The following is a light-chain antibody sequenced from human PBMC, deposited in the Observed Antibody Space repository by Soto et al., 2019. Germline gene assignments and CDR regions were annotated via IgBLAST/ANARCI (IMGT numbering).Light chain of an antibody. J-gene: IGKJ4*01. V-gene: IGKV1-5*03. CDR3: QQYKTYST. Sequence: ILMTQSPSTLSASVGDRVTITCRASQTIDSWLAWYQQKPGKAPKVLIYKASTLKSGVPLRFSGTRSGTEFTLTISGLQPDDFATYYCQQYKTYSTFGGGTKVEIK. CDR2: KAS. CDR1: QTIDSW.